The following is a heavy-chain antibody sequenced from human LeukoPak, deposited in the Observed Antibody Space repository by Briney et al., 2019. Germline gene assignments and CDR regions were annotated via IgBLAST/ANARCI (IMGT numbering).Heavy chain of an antibody. J-gene: IGHJ6*02. V-gene: IGHV1-8*01. D-gene: IGHD1-14*01. CDR2: MNPNGGNT. CDR3: ARAGSGYYYYGMDV. CDR1: GYTFTSYD. Sequence: ASVKVPCKASGYTFTSYDINWVRQATGQGLEWMGWMNPNGGNTGYAQKFQGRVTMTRNTSISTAYMELSSLRSEDTAVYYCARAGSGYYYYGMDVWGQGTTVTVSS.